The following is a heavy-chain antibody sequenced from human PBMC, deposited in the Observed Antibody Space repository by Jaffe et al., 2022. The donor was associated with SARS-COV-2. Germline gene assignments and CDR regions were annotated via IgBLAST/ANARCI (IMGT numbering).Heavy chain of an antibody. V-gene: IGHV4-59*01. CDR2: IYYSGST. J-gene: IGHJ4*02. D-gene: IGHD2-2*01. Sequence: QVQLQESGPGLVKPSETLSLTCTVSGGSISSYYWSWIRQPPGKGLEWIGYIYYSGSTNYNPSLKSRVTISVDTSKNQFSLKLSSVTAADTAVYYCARVGPAAVFDYWGQGTLVTVSS. CDR3: ARVGPAAVFDY. CDR1: GGSISSYY.